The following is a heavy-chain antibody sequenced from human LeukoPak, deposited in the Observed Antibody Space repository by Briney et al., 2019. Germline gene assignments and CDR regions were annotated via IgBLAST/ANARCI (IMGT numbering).Heavy chain of an antibody. Sequence: GSLRLSCVASGFTFSDYHINWVRQPPGKGLEWIGYIYYSGSTNYNPSLKSRVTISVDTSKNQFSLKLSSVTAADTAVYYCARVLLWFGEPLGYFDYWGQGTLVTVSS. CDR3: ARVLLWFGEPLGYFDY. CDR1: GFTFSDYH. D-gene: IGHD3-10*01. J-gene: IGHJ4*02. CDR2: IYYSGST. V-gene: IGHV4-59*01.